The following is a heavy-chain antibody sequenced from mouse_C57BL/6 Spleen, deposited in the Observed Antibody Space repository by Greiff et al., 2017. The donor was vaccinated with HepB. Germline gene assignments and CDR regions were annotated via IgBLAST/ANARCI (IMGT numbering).Heavy chain of an antibody. CDR3: ARISNYVSFDY. V-gene: IGHV1-69*01. CDR1: GYTFTSYW. Sequence: VQLQQPGAELVMPGASVKLSCKASGYTFTSYWMHWVKQRPGQGLEWIGEIDPSDSYTNYNQKFKGKSTLTVDKSSSTAYMQLSSLTSEDSAIYYCARISNYVSFDYWGQGTTLTVSS. CDR2: IDPSDSYT. D-gene: IGHD2-5*01. J-gene: IGHJ2*01.